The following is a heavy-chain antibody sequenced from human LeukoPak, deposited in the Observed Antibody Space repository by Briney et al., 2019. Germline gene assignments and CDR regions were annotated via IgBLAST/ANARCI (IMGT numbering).Heavy chain of an antibody. CDR3: ARDDPSYYDILTGPFDY. V-gene: IGHV3-23*01. Sequence: PGRSLRLSSTTSGFTLGDYAMNWVRQAPGKGLEWVSAISGSGGSTYYADSVKGRFTISRDNSKNTPYLQMNSLRAEDTAVYYCARDDPSYYDILTGPFDYWGQGTLVTVSS. D-gene: IGHD3-9*01. CDR1: GFTLGDYA. J-gene: IGHJ4*02. CDR2: ISGSGGST.